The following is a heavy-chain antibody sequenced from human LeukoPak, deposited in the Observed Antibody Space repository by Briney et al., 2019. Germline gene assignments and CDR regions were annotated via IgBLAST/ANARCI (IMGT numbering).Heavy chain of an antibody. V-gene: IGHV4-4*07. Sequence: SETLSLTCTVSGGSISSYYWSWIRQPAGKGLEWIGRIYSSGSTDYNPSLKSRVTMSVDTSKDKFSLKLSSVTAADTAVYYCARDSGTTGEVKFDPWGQGTLVTVSS. CDR2: IYSSGST. D-gene: IGHD3-10*01. J-gene: IGHJ5*02. CDR1: GGSISSYY. CDR3: ARDSGTTGEVKFDP.